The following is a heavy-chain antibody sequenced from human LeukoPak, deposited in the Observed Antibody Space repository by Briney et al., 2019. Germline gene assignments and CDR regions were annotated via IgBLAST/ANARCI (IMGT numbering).Heavy chain of an antibody. CDR1: GFTFSSYG. D-gene: IGHD4/OR15-4a*01. J-gene: IGHJ6*03. CDR3: AKDLTTMPQGNYYYYYMDV. V-gene: IGHV3-30*02. Sequence: GGSLRLSCAASGFTFSSYGMHWVRQAPGKGLEWVAVIWYGGSNKYYADSVKGRFTISRDNSKNTLYLQMNSLRAEDTAVYYCAKDLTTMPQGNYYYYYMDVWGKGTTVTVSS. CDR2: IWYGGSNK.